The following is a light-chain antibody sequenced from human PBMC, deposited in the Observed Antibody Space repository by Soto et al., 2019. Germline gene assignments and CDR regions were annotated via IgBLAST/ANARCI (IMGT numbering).Light chain of an antibody. CDR2: GAS. Sequence: EIVLTQSRAALSLSPGERATLSCRASQSVSSNLAWYQQKPGQAPRLLIYGASSRATGIPHRFSGSGSGTDFTLTISRLEPEDFVVYYCRQYGSSPPLTFGGGTKVDIK. CDR3: RQYGSSPPLT. J-gene: IGKJ4*01. CDR1: QSVSSN. V-gene: IGKV3-20*01.